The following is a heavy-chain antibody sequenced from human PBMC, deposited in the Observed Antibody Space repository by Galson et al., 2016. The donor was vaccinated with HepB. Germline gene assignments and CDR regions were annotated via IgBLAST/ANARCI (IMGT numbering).Heavy chain of an antibody. CDR2: IHYSGSS. D-gene: IGHD5-24*01. CDR1: GGSISSDDYY. V-gene: IGHV4-30-4*01. CDR3: ARIIELTTTLDL. J-gene: IGHJ2*01. Sequence: TLSLTCTVSGGSISSDDYYWSWIRQPPGKGLEWIGYIHYSGSSFYNPSFKSRVAISVDTSKSQFSLELSSVTAADTAVYYCARIIELTTTLDLWGRGALVTVSS.